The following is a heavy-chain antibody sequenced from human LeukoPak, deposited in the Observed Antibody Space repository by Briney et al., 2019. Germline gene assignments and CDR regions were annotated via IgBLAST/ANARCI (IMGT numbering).Heavy chain of an antibody. Sequence: GGSLRLSCAASGFTFSSYAMHWVRQAPGKGLEYVSAISSNGGSTYYANSVKGRFTISRDNSKNTLYLQMGSLRAEDMAVYYCARVGYGDQGDDYWGQGTLVTVSS. CDR2: ISSNGGST. V-gene: IGHV3-64*01. D-gene: IGHD4-17*01. CDR1: GFTFSSYA. CDR3: ARVGYGDQGDDY. J-gene: IGHJ4*02.